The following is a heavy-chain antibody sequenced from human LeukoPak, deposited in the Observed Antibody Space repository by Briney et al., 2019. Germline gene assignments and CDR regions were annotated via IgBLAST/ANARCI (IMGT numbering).Heavy chain of an antibody. J-gene: IGHJ6*03. D-gene: IGHD1-26*01. Sequence: SETLSLTCTVSGGSIRSGGYYWSWIRQPPGKGLEWIGYIYHSGSTYYNPSLKSRVTISVDRSKNQFSLKLSSVTAADTAVYYCARGSREVYYYYMDVWGKGTTVTVSS. V-gene: IGHV4-30-2*01. CDR1: GGSIRSGGYY. CDR2: IYHSGST. CDR3: ARGSREVYYYYMDV.